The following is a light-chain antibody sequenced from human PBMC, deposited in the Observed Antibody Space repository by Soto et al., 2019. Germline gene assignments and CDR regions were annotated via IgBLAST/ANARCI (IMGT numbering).Light chain of an antibody. CDR2: DVF. V-gene: IGKV3-11*01. CDR3: HQRYNWPRVT. CDR1: QRVSNS. Sequence: EIELTQSPATLSSSTGERVTLSCRASQRVSNSLSWYQQKPGRPPRLLMYDVFYRVTGSLARFIGSGSGTALTLTIISSEPADFAVTFCHQRYNWPRVTFGQGTRLEIK. J-gene: IGKJ5*01.